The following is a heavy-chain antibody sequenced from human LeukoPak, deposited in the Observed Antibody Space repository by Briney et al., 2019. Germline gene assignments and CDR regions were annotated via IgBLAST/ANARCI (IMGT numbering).Heavy chain of an antibody. CDR1: GGSISSGGYS. V-gene: IGHV4-30-2*01. CDR2: IYHSGST. J-gene: IGHJ4*02. D-gene: IGHD6-19*01. CDR3: AIDTSGIIFDY. Sequence: SETLSLTCAVSGGSISSGGYSWSWIRQPPGKGLEWIGYIYHSGSTYYNPSLKSRVTISVDRSKNQFSLKLSSVTAADTAFYYCAIDTSGIIFDYWGQGILVTVAS.